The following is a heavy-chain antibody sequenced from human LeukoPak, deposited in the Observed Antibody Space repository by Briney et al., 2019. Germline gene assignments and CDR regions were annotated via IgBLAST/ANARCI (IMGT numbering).Heavy chain of an antibody. CDR3: AREAPTVTRWFDP. D-gene: IGHD4-17*01. CDR1: GYTFTSYY. J-gene: IGHJ5*02. Sequence: ASVKVSCKASGYTFTSYYMHWVRQAPGQGLEWMGINNPSGGSTSYAQKFQGRVTMTRDTSTSTVYMELSSLRSEDTAVYYCAREAPTVTRWFDPWGQGTLVTVSS. V-gene: IGHV1-46*01. CDR2: NNPSGGST.